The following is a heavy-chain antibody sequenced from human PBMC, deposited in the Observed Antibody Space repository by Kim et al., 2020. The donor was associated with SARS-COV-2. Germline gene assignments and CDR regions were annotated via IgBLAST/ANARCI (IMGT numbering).Heavy chain of an antibody. J-gene: IGHJ4*02. CDR2: ISGSGGST. CDR3: AKGARPGSSSGWYGIDY. D-gene: IGHD6-19*01. V-gene: IGHV3-23*01. Sequence: GGSLRLSCAASGFTFSSYAMSWVRQAPGKGLEWVSAISGSGGSTYYADSVKGRFTISRDNSKNTLYLQMNSLRAEDTAVYYCAKGARPGSSSGWYGIDYWGQGTLVTVSS. CDR1: GFTFSSYA.